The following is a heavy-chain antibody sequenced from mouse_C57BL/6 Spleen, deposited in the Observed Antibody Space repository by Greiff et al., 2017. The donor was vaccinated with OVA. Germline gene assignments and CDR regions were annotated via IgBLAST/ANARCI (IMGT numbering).Heavy chain of an antibody. CDR2: IDPENGDT. V-gene: IGHV14-4*01. J-gene: IGHJ2*01. Sequence: EVQVVESGAELAKPGASVKLSCKSSGYTFTSYWMHWVKQRPEQGLEWIGWIDPENGDTEYASNFQGKATITAAPSSNTAYLHLSSLTSEDTAVYYCTFFEGFDYWGQGTTLTVSS. CDR3: TFFEGFDY. CDR1: GYTFTSYW.